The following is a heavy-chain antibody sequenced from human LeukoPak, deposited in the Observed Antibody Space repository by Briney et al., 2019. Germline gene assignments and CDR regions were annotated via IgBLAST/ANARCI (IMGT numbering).Heavy chain of an antibody. CDR2: INPNSRGT. CDR3: ARRAREYSHDAFDI. V-gene: IGHV1-2*02. Sequence: EASVKVSCKASGYTFTDYYMHWVRQAPGQGLEWMGWINPNSRGTDSAQKFQGRLSMTRDTSISTAYLERSRLRCDDTAVYYCARRAREYSHDAFDIWGQGTMVTVSS. CDR1: GYTFTDYY. D-gene: IGHD5-18*01. J-gene: IGHJ3*02.